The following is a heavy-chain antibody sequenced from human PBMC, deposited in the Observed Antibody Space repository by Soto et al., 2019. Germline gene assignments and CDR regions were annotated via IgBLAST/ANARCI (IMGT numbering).Heavy chain of an antibody. CDR1: GYTFTSYA. V-gene: IGHV1-3*01. CDR2: INAGNGNT. J-gene: IGHJ6*02. D-gene: IGHD2-15*01. Sequence: ASVKVSCKASGYTFTSYAMHWVRQAPGQRLEWMGWINAGNGNTKYSQKFQGRVTITRDTSASTAYMELSSLRSEDTAVYYCARDVKLDCSGGRCYYYYYYGMDVWGQGTTVTVSS. CDR3: ARDVKLDCSGGRCYYYYYYGMDV.